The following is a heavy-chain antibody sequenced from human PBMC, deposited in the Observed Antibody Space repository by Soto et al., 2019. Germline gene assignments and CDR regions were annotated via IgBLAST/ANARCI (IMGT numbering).Heavy chain of an antibody. V-gene: IGHV1-8*01. CDR3: ARGRGLLRSRDHPGYRYYGMDV. D-gene: IGHD3-9*01. Sequence: ASVKVSCKASGYTFTSYDINWVRQATGQGLEWMGWMNPNSGNTGYAQKFQGRVTMTRNTSISTAYMELSSLRSEDTAVYYCARGRGLLRSRDHPGYRYYGMDVWGQGTTVTVSS. CDR1: GYTFTSYD. CDR2: MNPNSGNT. J-gene: IGHJ6*02.